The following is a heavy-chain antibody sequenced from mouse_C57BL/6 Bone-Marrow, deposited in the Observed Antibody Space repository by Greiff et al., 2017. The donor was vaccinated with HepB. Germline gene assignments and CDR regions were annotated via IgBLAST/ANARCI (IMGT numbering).Heavy chain of an antibody. J-gene: IGHJ2*01. CDR1: GYTFTSYW. CDR3: ARGTFLYYGSSLDY. Sequence: VQLQQPGAELVMPGASVKLSCKASGYTFTSYWMHWVKQRPGQGLEWIGEIDPSDSYTNYNQKFKGKSTLTVDKSSSTAYMQLSSLTSEDSAVYYCARGTFLYYGSSLDYWGQGTTLTVSS. CDR2: IDPSDSYT. D-gene: IGHD1-1*01. V-gene: IGHV1-69*01.